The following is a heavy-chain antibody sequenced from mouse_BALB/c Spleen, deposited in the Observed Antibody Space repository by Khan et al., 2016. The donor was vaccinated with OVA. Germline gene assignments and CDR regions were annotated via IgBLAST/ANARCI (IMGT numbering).Heavy chain of an antibody. CDR3: TRLAYYYDSEGFAY. J-gene: IGHJ3*01. D-gene: IGHD1-1*01. V-gene: IGHV5-6*01. Sequence: EVELVESGGDLVKPGGSLKLSCAASGFTFSTYGMSWVRQAPDKRLEWVATVSTGGSYTYYPDSVKGRFTISRDNAKNTLYLQMSGLRSEDTAMFYCTRLAYYYDSEGFAYWGRGNLVTVSA. CDR2: VSTGGSYT. CDR1: GFTFSTYG.